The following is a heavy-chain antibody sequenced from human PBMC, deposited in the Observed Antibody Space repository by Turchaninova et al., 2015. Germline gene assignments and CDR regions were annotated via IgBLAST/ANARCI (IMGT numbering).Heavy chain of an antibody. D-gene: IGHD3-22*01. CDR3: ARGLGSGYWNYYYYYGMDV. V-gene: IGHV4-34*01. J-gene: IGHJ6*02. CDR2: INHSGRT. CDR1: GGSLSGSY. Sequence: QVQLQQWGAGLWTPSAPLSVPCDVYGGSLSGSYWGWNRQPPGKGLGWIGEINHSGRTNYNPSLKSRVTISVDTSKNQFSLKLSSVTAADTAVYYCARGLGSGYWNYYYYYGMDVWGQGTRSPSP.